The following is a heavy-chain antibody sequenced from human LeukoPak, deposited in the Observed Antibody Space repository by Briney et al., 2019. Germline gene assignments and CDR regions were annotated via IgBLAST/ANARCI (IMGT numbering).Heavy chain of an antibody. Sequence: SETLSLTCTVSGGSISSSPYWWSWIRQPPGKGLEWLGTIYFSGSTFYHPSLEGRVSISADRSKNQFSLKLASVTAADTAVYYCARRAYGTGFDYWGQGTVVTVSS. D-gene: IGHD3/OR15-3a*01. J-gene: IGHJ4*02. CDR1: GGSISSSPYW. CDR2: IYFSGST. V-gene: IGHV4-39*01. CDR3: ARRAYGTGFDY.